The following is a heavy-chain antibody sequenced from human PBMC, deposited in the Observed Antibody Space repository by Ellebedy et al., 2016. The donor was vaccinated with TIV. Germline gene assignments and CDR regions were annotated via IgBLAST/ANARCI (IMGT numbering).Heavy chain of an antibody. J-gene: IGHJ4*02. V-gene: IGHV1-8*01. D-gene: IGHD6-19*01. Sequence: ASVKVSXKASGYTFASYEISWERQATGQGLEWMGLINPGSGHTVYAQRFQGRLTMTRDTSISTAYMEVSGRRSDDTAVYYCARGWDSSGWPDYWGQGTLVTVSS. CDR1: GYTFASYE. CDR3: ARGWDSSGWPDY. CDR2: INPGSGHT.